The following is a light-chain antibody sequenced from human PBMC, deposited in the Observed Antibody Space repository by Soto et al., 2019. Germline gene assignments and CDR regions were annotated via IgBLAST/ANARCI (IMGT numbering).Light chain of an antibody. V-gene: IGLV2-8*01. Sequence: QSALTQPPSASGSPGQSVTISCTGTSNDVGRYDYVSWYQQHPGKAPKLMIYEVFNRPSGVPDRFSGSKSGNTASLTVSGLQAEDEADYYCSSYAGRNNIVFGTGTKLTVL. CDR1: SNDVGRYDY. CDR3: SSYAGRNNIV. J-gene: IGLJ1*01. CDR2: EVF.